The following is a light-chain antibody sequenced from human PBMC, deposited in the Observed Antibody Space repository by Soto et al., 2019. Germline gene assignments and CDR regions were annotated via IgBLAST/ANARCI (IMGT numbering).Light chain of an antibody. CDR2: EVS. V-gene: IGLV2-14*01. CDR3: SSYTSSNTLEV. CDR1: SSDVGGSHY. J-gene: IGLJ1*01. Sequence: QTVLIQPASVSGSPGQSITISCTGTSSDVGGSHYVSWYQHHPHRAPKLLIYEVSYRPSGVSNRFSGSKSCNTASLTISGLQADDEADYYCSSYTSSNTLEVFGFGTKLTVL.